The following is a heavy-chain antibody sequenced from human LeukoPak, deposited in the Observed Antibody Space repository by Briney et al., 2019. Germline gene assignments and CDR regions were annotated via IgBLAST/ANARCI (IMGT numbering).Heavy chain of an antibody. V-gene: IGHV3-48*03. CDR1: GFTFSSYE. Sequence: GGSLRLSCAASGFTFSSYEMNWVRQAPGKGLEWVSYISSSGSTIYYADSVKGRFTISRGNAKNSLYLQMNSLRAEDTAVYYCARRAGAYSHPYDYWGQGTLVTVSS. CDR3: ARRAGAYSHPYDY. D-gene: IGHD4/OR15-4a*01. CDR2: ISSSGSTI. J-gene: IGHJ4*02.